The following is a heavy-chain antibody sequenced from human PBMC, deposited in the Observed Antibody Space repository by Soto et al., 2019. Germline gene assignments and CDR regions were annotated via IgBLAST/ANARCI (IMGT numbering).Heavy chain of an antibody. D-gene: IGHD3-9*01. CDR2: IYYSGST. Sequence: QLQLQESGPGLVKPSETLSLTCTVSGGSISSSSYYWGWIRQPPGKGLEWIGSIYYSGSTYYNPSLKSRVTISVDTSKNQFSLKLSSVTAADTAVYYCARQKRYFDWLLSKWFDPWGQGTLVTVSS. CDR3: ARQKRYFDWLLSKWFDP. CDR1: GGSISSSSYY. V-gene: IGHV4-39*01. J-gene: IGHJ5*02.